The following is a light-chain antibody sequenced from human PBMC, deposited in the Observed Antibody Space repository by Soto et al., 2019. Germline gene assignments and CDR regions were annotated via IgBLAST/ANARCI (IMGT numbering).Light chain of an antibody. Sequence: EIVLTQSPGTLSLSPGERATLSCRASQTITNNYFAWYQQKPGQAPRLLIYLASNRAAGIPDRFSGSGAGADFTLTINRLEPEDFALYHCQQYGSSPWTFGQGTKVDIK. CDR2: LAS. CDR1: QTITNNY. V-gene: IGKV3-20*01. J-gene: IGKJ1*01. CDR3: QQYGSSPWT.